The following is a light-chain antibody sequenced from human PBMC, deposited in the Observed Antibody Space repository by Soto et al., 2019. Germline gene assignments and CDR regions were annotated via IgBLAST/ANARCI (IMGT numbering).Light chain of an antibody. V-gene: IGKV3-20*01. CDR2: GAS. J-gene: IGKJ4*01. CDR1: QSVSSSY. CDR3: QQGDGSPRLN. Sequence: EIVLTQSPGTLSLSPGERATLSCRASQSVSSSYFAWYQQKPGQAPRLLIYGASSRATDIPDRFSGSGSGTDFTPTISRLEPDDFAVYYCQQGDGSPRLNCGGGTNLEIK.